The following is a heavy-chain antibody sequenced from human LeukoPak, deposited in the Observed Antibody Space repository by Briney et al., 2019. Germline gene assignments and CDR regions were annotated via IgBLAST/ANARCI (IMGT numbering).Heavy chain of an antibody. CDR3: ARGAGVRKAARPNWFDP. CDR1: GFTFSSYS. Sequence: PGGSLRLSCAASGFTFSSYSMNWVRQAPGKGLEWVSYISSSSSTIYYVDSVKGRFTISRDNAKNSLYLQMNSLRAEDTAVYYCARGAGVRKAARPNWFDPWGQGTLVTVSS. D-gene: IGHD1-1*01. V-gene: IGHV3-48*01. J-gene: IGHJ5*02. CDR2: ISSSSSTI.